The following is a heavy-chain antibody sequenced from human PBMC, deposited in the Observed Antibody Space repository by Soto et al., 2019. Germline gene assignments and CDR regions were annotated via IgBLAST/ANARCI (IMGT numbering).Heavy chain of an antibody. J-gene: IGHJ5*02. CDR3: ARQGGRNVVVVAAKWFDP. CDR2: IYYSGST. CDR1: GGSISSSSYY. V-gene: IGHV4-39*01. D-gene: IGHD2-15*01. Sequence: KTSETLSLTCTVSGGSISSSSYYWGWIRQPPGKGLEWIGSIYYSGSTYYNPSLKSRVTISVDTSKNQFSLKLSSVTAADTAVYYCARQGGRNVVVVAAKWFDPWGQGTLVTVSS.